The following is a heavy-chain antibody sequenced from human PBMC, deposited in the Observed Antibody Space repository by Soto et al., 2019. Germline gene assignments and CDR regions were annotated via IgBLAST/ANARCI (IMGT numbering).Heavy chain of an antibody. CDR2: IYYSGST. J-gene: IGHJ5*02. CDR1: GGSISSSSYY. Sequence: SETLSLTCTVSGGSISSSSYYWGWIRQPPGKGLEWIGSIYYSGSTYYNPSLKSRVTISVDTSKNQFSLKLSSVTAVDTAVYYCARHMIDYGYNWFDPWGQGTLVTVSS. D-gene: IGHD4-17*01. CDR3: ARHMIDYGYNWFDP. V-gene: IGHV4-39*01.